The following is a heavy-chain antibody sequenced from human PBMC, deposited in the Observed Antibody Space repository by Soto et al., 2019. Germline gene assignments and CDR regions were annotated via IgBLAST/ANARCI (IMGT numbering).Heavy chain of an antibody. CDR2: ISAYNDNT. CDR3: ARNLDGSESYFDY. CDR1: GFTFTSYA. Sequence: ASVKVSCKASGFTFTSYAISWVRQAPGQGLEWMGWISAYNDNTNYAQKLQGRVTFTRDTSATTAYMELSSLRFEDTAVYYFARNLDGSESYFDYWGQGTPVTVSS. D-gene: IGHD1-26*01. V-gene: IGHV1-18*01. J-gene: IGHJ4*02.